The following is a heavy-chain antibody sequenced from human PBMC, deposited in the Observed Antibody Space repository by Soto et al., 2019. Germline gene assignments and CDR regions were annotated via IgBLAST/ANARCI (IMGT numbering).Heavy chain of an antibody. CDR2: INSDGSST. CDR3: ARDENEKVAQH. J-gene: IGHJ1*01. D-gene: IGHD5-12*01. Sequence: GESLKISCAASGFTFSSYWMHWVRQAPGKGLVWVSRINSDGSSTSYADSVKGRFTISRDNAKNTLYLQMNSLRAEDTAVYYCARDENEKVAQHWGQGTLVTVSS. V-gene: IGHV3-74*01. CDR1: GFTFSSYW.